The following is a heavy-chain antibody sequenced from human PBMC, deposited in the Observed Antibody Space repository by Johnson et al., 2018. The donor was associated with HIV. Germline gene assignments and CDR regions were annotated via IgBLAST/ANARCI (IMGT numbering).Heavy chain of an antibody. CDR3: ARSPGEADAFDI. V-gene: IGHV3-20*04. Sequence: EMQLVESGGGVVQPGGSRRLSCAVSGFTFDDYGMSWVRQAPGKGLEWVSGMNWNGGSTGYADSVKGRCTISRDSSKNTLYLQMKSLRAEDTAMYYCARSPGEADAFDIWGQGTMVTVSS. CDR2: MNWNGGST. CDR1: GFTFDDYG. J-gene: IGHJ3*02. D-gene: IGHD3-10*01.